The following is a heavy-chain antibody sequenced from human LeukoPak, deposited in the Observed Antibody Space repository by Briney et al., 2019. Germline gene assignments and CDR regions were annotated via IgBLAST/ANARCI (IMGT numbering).Heavy chain of an antibody. V-gene: IGHV1-2*02. CDR1: GYTFTGYY. CDR2: INPNSGGT. CDR3: ARDRGLYYGSGSSFDY. Sequence: ASVKVSCKASGYTFTGYYMHWVRQAPGQGLEWMGWINPNSGGTNYAQKFQGRVTMTRDTSISTVYMELRSLRSDDTAVYYCARDRGLYYGSGSSFDYWGQGTLVTVSS. D-gene: IGHD3-10*01. J-gene: IGHJ4*02.